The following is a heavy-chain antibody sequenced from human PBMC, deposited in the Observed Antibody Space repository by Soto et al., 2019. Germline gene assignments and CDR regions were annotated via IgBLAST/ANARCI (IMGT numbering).Heavy chain of an antibody. CDR3: ASDLEGATTCGYNFDY. D-gene: IGHD1-26*01. CDR1: GFTFSNYG. V-gene: IGHV3-33*01. Sequence: QVQLVESGGGVVQPGRSLRLSCAASGFTFSNYGMHWVRQAPGKGLEWVAIIWYDGTNKYYADSVKGRFTISRDNSKNTLYLQMYTLRADDTAVYYCASDLEGATTCGYNFDYWGQGTLVTVSS. CDR2: IWYDGTNK. J-gene: IGHJ4*02.